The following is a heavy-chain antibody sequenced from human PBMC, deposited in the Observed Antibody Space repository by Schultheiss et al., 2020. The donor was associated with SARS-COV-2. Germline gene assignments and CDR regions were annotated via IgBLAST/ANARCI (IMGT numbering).Heavy chain of an antibody. V-gene: IGHV3-30*07. J-gene: IGHJ6*02. CDR1: GITFSYAW. CDR3: ARDGKVVPAAKGMDV. CDR2: ISYDGSNK. Sequence: GGSLRLSCAASGITFSYAWMNWVRQAPGKGLEWVAVISYDGSNKYYADSVKGRFTISRDNSKNTLYLQMNSLRAEDTAVYYCARDGKVVPAAKGMDVWGQGTTVTVSS. D-gene: IGHD2-2*01.